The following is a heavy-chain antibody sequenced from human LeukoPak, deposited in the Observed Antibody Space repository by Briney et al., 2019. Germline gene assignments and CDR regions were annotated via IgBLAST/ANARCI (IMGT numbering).Heavy chain of an antibody. CDR3: AKDPTHFRVWDDYDNTRLNY. D-gene: IGHD3-22*01. CDR1: GFTFSSYS. J-gene: IGHJ4*02. CDR2: ISSSGSTI. Sequence: GGSLRLSCAASGFTFSSYSMNWVRQAPGKGLEWVSYISSSGSTIYYADSVKGRFTISRDNAKNSLYLQMNSLRAEDTAVYYCAKDPTHFRVWDDYDNTRLNYWGQGTLVTVSS. V-gene: IGHV3-48*04.